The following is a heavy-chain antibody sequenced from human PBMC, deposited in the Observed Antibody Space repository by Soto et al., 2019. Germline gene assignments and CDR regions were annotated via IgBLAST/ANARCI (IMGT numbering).Heavy chain of an antibody. D-gene: IGHD6-13*01. J-gene: IGHJ3*02. Sequence: GGSLRLSCAASGFTFDDYAMHWVRQAPGKGLEWVSGISWNSGSIGYADSVKGRFTISRDNAKNSLYLQMNSLRAEDTALYYCAKAQRATYSSLPRGAFDIWGQGTMVTVSS. V-gene: IGHV3-9*01. CDR2: ISWNSGSI. CDR1: GFTFDDYA. CDR3: AKAQRATYSSLPRGAFDI.